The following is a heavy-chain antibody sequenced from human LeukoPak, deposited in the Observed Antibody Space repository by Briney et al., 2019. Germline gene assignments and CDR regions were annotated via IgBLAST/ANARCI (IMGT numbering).Heavy chain of an antibody. CDR3: ATSFGPVIAAAGTGAD. J-gene: IGHJ4*02. CDR1: GFTFSSYE. CDR2: ISSSGSTI. D-gene: IGHD6-13*01. V-gene: IGHV3-48*03. Sequence: GGSLRLSCAASGFTFSSYEMNWVRQAPGKGLEWVSYISSSGSTIYYADSVKGRFTISRDNAKNTLYLQMNSLRAEDTAVYYCATSFGPVIAAAGTGADWGQGTLVAVSS.